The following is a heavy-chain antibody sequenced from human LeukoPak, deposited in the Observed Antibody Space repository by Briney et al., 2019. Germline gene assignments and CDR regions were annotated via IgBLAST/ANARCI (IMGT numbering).Heavy chain of an antibody. J-gene: IGHJ4*02. V-gene: IGHV3-66*01. D-gene: IGHD1-26*01. CDR2: IYSGGSA. Sequence: GGSLRLSCSASGFTVSNNYMTWVRQAPGKGLEWVSIIYSGGSAYYADSVKGRFTISRDNSRNTLYLQMNSLRVEDTAVYYCAKEVGTFTLDYWGQGTLVTVSS. CDR1: GFTVSNNY. CDR3: AKEVGTFTLDY.